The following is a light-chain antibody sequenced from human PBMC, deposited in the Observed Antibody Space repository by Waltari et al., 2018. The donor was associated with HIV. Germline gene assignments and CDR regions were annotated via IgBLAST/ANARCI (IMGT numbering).Light chain of an antibody. CDR1: ALSKQY. CDR2: KDT. J-gene: IGLJ2*01. CDR3: QSSDTTASHEL. Sequence: SRDLTQPPSVSVSPGQTARITCSGDALSKQYSSWYQQKAGQAPVLVIFKDTERPSGIPERFSAASSWTTVTLTITSVEAEDEAEYFCQSSDTTASHELFGGGTKLTVL. V-gene: IGLV3-25*03.